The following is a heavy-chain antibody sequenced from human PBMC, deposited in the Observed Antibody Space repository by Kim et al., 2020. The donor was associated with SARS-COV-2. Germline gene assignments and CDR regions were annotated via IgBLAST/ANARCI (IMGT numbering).Heavy chain of an antibody. Sequence: DRFTISRDNSKHTVYLQMNSLRDEDTALYYCAKVVVMDGYNYFYYYGMDVWGQGTAVTVSS. D-gene: IGHD3-22*01. V-gene: IGHV3-33*03. CDR3: AKVVVMDGYNYFYYYGMDV. J-gene: IGHJ6*02.